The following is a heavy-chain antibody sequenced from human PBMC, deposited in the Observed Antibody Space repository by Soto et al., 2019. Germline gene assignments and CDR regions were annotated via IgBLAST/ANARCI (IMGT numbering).Heavy chain of an antibody. J-gene: IGHJ3*02. CDR3: ARSVPAAPFDI. CDR1: GFTFSSYS. CDR2: ISSSSDYI. Sequence: EVQLVESGGGLVKPGGSLRLSCAASGFTFSSYSMNWVRQAPGKGLEWVSSISSSSDYIFYADSVKGRFTISRDNAKTSLYLQMTSLRAEDTAVYYCARSVPAAPFDIWGQGTMVIVSS. V-gene: IGHV3-21*01. D-gene: IGHD2-2*01.